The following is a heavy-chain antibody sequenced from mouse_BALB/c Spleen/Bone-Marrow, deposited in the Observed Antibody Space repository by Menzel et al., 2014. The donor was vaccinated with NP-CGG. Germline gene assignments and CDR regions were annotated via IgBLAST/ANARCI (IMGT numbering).Heavy chain of an antibody. Sequence: VQLQQSGPELVRPGVSVKISCKGSGYTFTDYAMHWVKQSHAKSLEWIGVISTYSGNTNYNQKFKGKATMTVDKSSSTADMELARLTSEDSAIYYCARAGYGYDWFAYWGQGTLVTVSA. D-gene: IGHD2-2*01. J-gene: IGHJ3*01. CDR1: GYTFTDYA. CDR3: ARAGYGYDWFAY. V-gene: IGHV1-67*01. CDR2: ISTYSGNT.